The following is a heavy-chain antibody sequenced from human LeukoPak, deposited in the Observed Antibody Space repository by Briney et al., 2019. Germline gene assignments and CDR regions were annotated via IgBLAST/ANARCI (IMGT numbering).Heavy chain of an antibody. D-gene: IGHD6-19*01. Sequence: ASVKVSCKASGYTFTSYGISWVRQAPGQGLEWMGWISAYIGNTNYAQKLQGRVTMTTDTSTSTAYMELRSLRSDDTAVYYCARVLAVAGNYYYYGMDVWGQGTTVTVSS. CDR3: ARVLAVAGNYYYYGMDV. CDR2: ISAYIGNT. J-gene: IGHJ6*02. V-gene: IGHV1-18*01. CDR1: GYTFTSYG.